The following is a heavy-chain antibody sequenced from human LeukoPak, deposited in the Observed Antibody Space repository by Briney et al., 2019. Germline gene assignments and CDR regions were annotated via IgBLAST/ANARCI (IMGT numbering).Heavy chain of an antibody. CDR1: GFTFSSYS. D-gene: IGHD6-19*01. CDR3: ARVAGRPTVEDYYGMDV. CDR2: ISSSSSYI. Sequence: GGSLRLSCAASGFTFSSYSMNWVRQAPGKGLEWVSSISSSSSYIYYADSVKGRFTISRDNAKNSLYLQMNSLRAEDTAVYYCARVAGRPTVEDYYGMDVWGQGTTVTVSS. J-gene: IGHJ6*02. V-gene: IGHV3-21*01.